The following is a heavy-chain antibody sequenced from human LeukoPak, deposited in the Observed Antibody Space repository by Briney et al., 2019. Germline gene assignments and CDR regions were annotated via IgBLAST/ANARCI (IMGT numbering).Heavy chain of an antibody. CDR1: GFTFSSYS. V-gene: IGHV3-21*01. CDR2: ISSSSSYI. Sequence: GGSLRLSCAASGFTFSSYSMNWVRQAPGKGLEWVSSISSSSSYIYYADSEKGRFTISRDNAKNSLYLQMNSLRAEDTAVYYCAMTLDIVAPFDYWGQGTLVTVSS. CDR3: AMTLDIVAPFDY. D-gene: IGHD5-12*01. J-gene: IGHJ4*02.